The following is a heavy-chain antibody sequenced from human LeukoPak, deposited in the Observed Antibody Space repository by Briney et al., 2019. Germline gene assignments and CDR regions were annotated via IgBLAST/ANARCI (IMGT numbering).Heavy chain of an antibody. V-gene: IGHV4-59*01. CDR2: IYYSGST. J-gene: IGHJ4*02. Sequence: SETLSLTCTVSAGSISSYYWSWIRQPPGKGLEWIGYIYYSGSTNYNPSLKSRVTISVDTSKNQFSLKLSSVTAADTAVYYCTSYYYDSSGYYNFDYWGQGTLVTVSS. D-gene: IGHD3-22*01. CDR1: AGSISSYY. CDR3: TSYYYDSSGYYNFDY.